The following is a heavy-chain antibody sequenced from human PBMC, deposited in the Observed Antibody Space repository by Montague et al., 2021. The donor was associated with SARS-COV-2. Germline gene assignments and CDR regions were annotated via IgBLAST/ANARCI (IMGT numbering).Heavy chain of an antibody. CDR2: ISGDGGST. D-gene: IGHD2-2*01. J-gene: IGHJ6*02. CDR1: GFTFDDYA. V-gene: IGHV3-43*02. CDR3: AKDPEYCSSTSCDYYYYYGMDV. Sequence: SLRLSCAASGFTFDDYAMHWARQAPGKGLEWVSLISGDGGSTYYADSVKGRFTISRDNSKNSLYLQMNSLRTVDTALYYCAKDPEYCSSTSCDYYYYYGMDVWGQGTTVTVSS.